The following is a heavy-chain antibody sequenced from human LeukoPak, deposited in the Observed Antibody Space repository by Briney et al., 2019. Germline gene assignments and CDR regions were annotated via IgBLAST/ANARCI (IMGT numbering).Heavy chain of an antibody. Sequence: TGGSLRLSCVVFGFTFSSYSMNWVRQAPGKGLEWVSYISAGSTSLYYADSVKGRFSVSRDNAKNSLYLQMNSLRAEDTAVYYCARKRAAKYRVWFDPWGQGTLVTVSS. CDR1: GFTFSSYS. J-gene: IGHJ5*02. V-gene: IGHV3-48*01. CDR2: ISAGSTSL. CDR3: ARKRAAKYRVWFDP. D-gene: IGHD2-2*01.